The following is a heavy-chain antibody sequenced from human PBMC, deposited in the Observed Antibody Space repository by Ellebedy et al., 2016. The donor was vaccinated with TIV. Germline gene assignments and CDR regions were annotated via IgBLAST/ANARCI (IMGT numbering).Heavy chain of an antibody. J-gene: IGHJ3*02. CDR3: AKDPWGVGPAFDI. V-gene: IGHV3-23*01. CDR2: IRDSGDST. Sequence: GESLKIPCSASGLHFSSHAMSWVRQAPGKGLEWVSAIRDSGDSTYYADSVKGRFSISRDNSKNTLYLHMDSLRVDDTAIYYCAKDPWGVGPAFDIWGPGTMVTVSS. CDR1: GLHFSSHA. D-gene: IGHD1-26*01.